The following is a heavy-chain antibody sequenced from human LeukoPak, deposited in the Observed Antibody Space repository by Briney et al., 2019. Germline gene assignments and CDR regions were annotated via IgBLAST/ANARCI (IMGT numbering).Heavy chain of an antibody. CDR1: GGSISSYY. Sequence: PSETLSLTCTVSGGSISSYYWSWIRQPPGKGLEWIGYIYYSGSTNYNPSLKSRVTISVDTSKNQFSLKLSSVTAADTAVYYCARAGLWFGELRGPQFDHWGQGTLVTVSS. J-gene: IGHJ4*02. CDR3: ARAGLWFGELRGPQFDH. CDR2: IYYSGST. D-gene: IGHD3-10*01. V-gene: IGHV4-59*01.